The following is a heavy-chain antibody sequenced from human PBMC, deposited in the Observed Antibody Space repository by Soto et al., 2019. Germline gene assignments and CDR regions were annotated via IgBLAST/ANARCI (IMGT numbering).Heavy chain of an antibody. D-gene: IGHD6-13*01. V-gene: IGHV4-59*01. CDR1: GGSISSYY. CDR2: INYVGST. J-gene: IGHJ4*02. CDR3: ARQSTGYSVEVDY. Sequence: ASETLSLTCTVSGGSISSYYWSWIRQPPRKGLEWIGDINYVGSTTHNLSLGSRVTISLDTSKNQFSLKLTSVTAADTAIYYCARQSTGYSVEVDYWGQGTLVTVSS.